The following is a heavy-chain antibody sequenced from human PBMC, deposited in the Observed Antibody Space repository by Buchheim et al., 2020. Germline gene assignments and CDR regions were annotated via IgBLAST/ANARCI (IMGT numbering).Heavy chain of an antibody. CDR1: GFSFKNSA. J-gene: IGHJ4*02. Sequence: QVQLVESGGGGVRPARSVRHFWAASGFSFKNSAIHCSRQAPGKGRECLALIWADGSNRYYADSGKGRFTISRDNSKNTLSRQMNSVRAEDTAVYYCARSLFDYYDSTGFAYWGQGTL. CDR2: IWADGSNR. V-gene: IGHV3-33*01. D-gene: IGHD3-22*01. CDR3: ARSLFDYYDSTGFAY.